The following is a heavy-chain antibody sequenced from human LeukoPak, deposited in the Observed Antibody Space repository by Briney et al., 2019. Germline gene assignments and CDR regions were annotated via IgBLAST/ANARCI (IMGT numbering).Heavy chain of an antibody. J-gene: IGHJ5*02. D-gene: IGHD3-22*01. CDR2: IIPIFGIA. Sequence: GASVKVSCKASGGTFISYAISWVRQAPGQGLEWMGRIIPIFGIANYAQKFQGRVTITADKSTSTAYMELSSLRSEDTAVYYCARVGVYYDSSGYQRWFDPWGQGTLVTVSS. V-gene: IGHV1-69*10. CDR1: GGTFISYA. CDR3: ARVGVYYDSSGYQRWFDP.